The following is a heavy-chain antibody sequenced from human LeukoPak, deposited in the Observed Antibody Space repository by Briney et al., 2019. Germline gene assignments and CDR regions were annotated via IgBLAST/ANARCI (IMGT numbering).Heavy chain of an antibody. CDR1: GGSISSYY. V-gene: IGHV4-59*01. J-gene: IGHJ5*02. Sequence: SETLSLTCTVSGGSISSYYWSWIRQPPGKGLEWIGYIYYSGSTNYNPSLKSRVTISVDTSKNQFSLKLSSVTAADTAVYYCARGANWFDPWGQGTLVTVSS. CDR3: ARGANWFDP. CDR2: IYYSGST. D-gene: IGHD3-16*01.